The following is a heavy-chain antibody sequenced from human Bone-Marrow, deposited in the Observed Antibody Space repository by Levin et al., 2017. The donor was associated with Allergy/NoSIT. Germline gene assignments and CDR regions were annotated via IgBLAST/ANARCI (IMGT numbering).Heavy chain of an antibody. CDR3: ATGTWHIGVVTASDAFDM. V-gene: IGHV1-24*01. CDR2: FHPEDAET. CDR1: GYTLTDLS. D-gene: IGHD2-21*02. Sequence: GESLKISCKVSGYTLTDLSMHWVRQAPGKGLEWMGGFHPEDAETIYAQKFQGRLTMTEERSTDTAYMELSSLRSDDTAMYYCATGTWHIGVVTASDAFDMWGQGTMVTVSS. J-gene: IGHJ3*02.